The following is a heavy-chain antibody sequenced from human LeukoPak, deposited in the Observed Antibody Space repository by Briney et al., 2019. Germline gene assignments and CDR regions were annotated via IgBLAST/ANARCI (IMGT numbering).Heavy chain of an antibody. J-gene: IGHJ4*02. D-gene: IGHD3-10*01. CDR2: IIPIFGTA. CDR3: ARNSLVRGVPPDY. Sequence: SVQVSCMASGGTFSSYAISWVRQAPGQGLEWMGGIIPIFGTANYAQKFQGRVTITADKSTSTVYMELSSLRSEDTAVYYCARNSLVRGVPPDYWGEGTLVTVSS. V-gene: IGHV1-69*06. CDR1: GGTFSSYA.